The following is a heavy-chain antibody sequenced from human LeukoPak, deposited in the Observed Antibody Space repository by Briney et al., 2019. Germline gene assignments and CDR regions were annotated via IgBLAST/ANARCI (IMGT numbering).Heavy chain of an antibody. J-gene: IGHJ5*02. D-gene: IGHD2-8*02. CDR1: GGTFSSYA. CDR2: IIPIFGTA. V-gene: IGHV1-69*01. CDR3: ASLYRFSVYWFDP. Sequence: GASVKVSCKASGGTFSSYAISWVRQAPGQGLEWMGGIIPIFGTANYAQKFQGRVTITADESTSTAYMELSSLRSEDTAVYYCASLYRFSVYWFDPWGQGTLVTVSS.